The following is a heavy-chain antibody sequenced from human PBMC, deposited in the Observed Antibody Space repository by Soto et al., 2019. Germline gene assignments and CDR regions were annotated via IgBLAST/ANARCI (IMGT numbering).Heavy chain of an antibody. CDR3: ARARPLDYAILTALDY. J-gene: IGHJ4*02. D-gene: IGHD3-9*01. CDR1: GGSISGGGYY. CDR2: ISDSGST. Sequence: SETLSLTCTVSGGSISGGGYYWSWIRQHPGKGLEGIGYISDSGSTYYNPSLKSRLTISVDTSKNQFSLKLYSLTAADTAVYYCARARPLDYAILTALDYWGQGTLVTVSS. V-gene: IGHV4-31*03.